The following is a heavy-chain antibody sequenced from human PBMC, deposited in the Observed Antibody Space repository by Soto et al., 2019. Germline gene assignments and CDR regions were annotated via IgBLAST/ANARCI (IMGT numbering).Heavy chain of an antibody. CDR3: ASGLPVYFDN. CDR1: GYSFTSYS. CDR2: INAGSGYT. J-gene: IGHJ4*02. Sequence: QVQLVQSGAEVKKPGASVKVSCKASGYSFTSYSMHWVRQAPGQRLEWLGWINAGSGYTKYSQKFQGRVTLTRDTSATTAYMELSSLRSEDTAVYYCASGLPVYFDNWGQGTLFTVSS. V-gene: IGHV1-3*01. D-gene: IGHD4-17*01.